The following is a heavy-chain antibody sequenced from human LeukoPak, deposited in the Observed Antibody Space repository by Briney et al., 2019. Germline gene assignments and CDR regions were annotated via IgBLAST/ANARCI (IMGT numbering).Heavy chain of an antibody. CDR3: AELGITMIGGV. CDR1: GFTFSSYE. J-gene: IGHJ6*04. V-gene: IGHV3-48*03. Sequence: GGSLRPSCAAPGFTFSSYEMNWVRQAPGKGLEWVPYISSSGSTIYYADSVKGRFTISRDNAKNSLYLQMNSLRAEDTAVYYCAELGITMIGGVWGKGTTVTISS. D-gene: IGHD3-10*02. CDR2: ISSSGSTI.